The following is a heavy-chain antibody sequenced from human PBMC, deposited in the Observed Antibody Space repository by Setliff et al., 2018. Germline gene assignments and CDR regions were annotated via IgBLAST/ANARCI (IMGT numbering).Heavy chain of an antibody. V-gene: IGHV2-5*02. CDR1: GFSLSTDGVS. Sequence: SGPTLVNPTQTLTLTCTFSGFSLSTDGVSVGWIRQPPGKALEWLALIYWDDDKRYSPSLKSRLTITKDTSKNQVVLTMTNMDPVDTATYFCSRDSTPYRGYYGMNVWGQGTTVTVSS. D-gene: IGHD3-22*01. CDR2: IYWDDDK. CDR3: SRDSTPYRGYYGMNV. J-gene: IGHJ6*02.